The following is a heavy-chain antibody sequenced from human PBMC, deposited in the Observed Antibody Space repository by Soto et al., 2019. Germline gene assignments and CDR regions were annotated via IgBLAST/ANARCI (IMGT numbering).Heavy chain of an antibody. J-gene: IGHJ5*02. CDR2: ISSNSAYI. Sequence: SGGSLRLSCAASGFTFRSFSMNWVRQAPGKGLEWVSTISSNSAYIYYTDALRGRFTISRDNAKNSLHLQMNSLRAEDTAVYYCTRDASRDSSARGWFDPWGPGTLVTVSS. D-gene: IGHD6-13*01. V-gene: IGHV3-21*01. CDR1: GFTFRSFS. CDR3: TRDASRDSSARGWFDP.